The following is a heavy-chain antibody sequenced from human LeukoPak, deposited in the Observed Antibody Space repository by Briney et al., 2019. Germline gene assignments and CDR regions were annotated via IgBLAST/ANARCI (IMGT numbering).Heavy chain of an antibody. Sequence: RGSLRLSCAASGFTFSGYAMSWVRQAPGKGLEWVSAISGSGGSTYYADSVKGRFTISRDNSKNTLYLQMNSLRAEDTAVYYCAREGTYCGGDCYPLGYWGQGTLVTVSS. D-gene: IGHD2-21*02. CDR2: ISGSGGST. V-gene: IGHV3-23*01. CDR3: AREGTYCGGDCYPLGY. CDR1: GFTFSGYA. J-gene: IGHJ4*02.